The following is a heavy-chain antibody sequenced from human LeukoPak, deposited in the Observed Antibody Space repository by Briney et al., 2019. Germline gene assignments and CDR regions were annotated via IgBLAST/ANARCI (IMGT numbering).Heavy chain of an antibody. CDR3: ALMALNGGKGIDY. CDR1: GYTLTSYD. V-gene: IGHV1-8*01. CDR2: MNPNSGNT. J-gene: IGHJ4*02. D-gene: IGHD5-24*01. Sequence: ASVKVSRKASGYTLTSYDINWVRQATGQGLEWMGWMNPNSGNTGYAQKFQGRVTMTRNTSISTAYMELSSLRSEDTAVYYCALMALNGGKGIDYWGQGTLVTVSS.